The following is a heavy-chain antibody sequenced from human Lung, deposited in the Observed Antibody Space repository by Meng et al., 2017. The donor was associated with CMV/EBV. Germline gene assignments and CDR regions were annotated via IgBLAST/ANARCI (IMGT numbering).Heavy chain of an antibody. Sequence: ESXKISXAASGFTFSSYWMHWVRQAPGKGLVWVSRISSDGSSTIYADSVKGRFTISRDNAKNTLYLQMNSLRGEDTAVYYCARHRADYYFDYWGQGTLVTVSS. CDR2: ISSDGSST. V-gene: IGHV3-74*01. CDR1: GFTFSSYW. CDR3: ARHRADYYFDY. J-gene: IGHJ4*02. D-gene: IGHD2-21*02.